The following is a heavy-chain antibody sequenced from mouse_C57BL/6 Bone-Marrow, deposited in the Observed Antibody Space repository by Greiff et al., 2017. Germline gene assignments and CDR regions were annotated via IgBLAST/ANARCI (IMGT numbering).Heavy chain of an antibody. CDR1: GYTFTGYW. J-gene: IGHJ1*01. CDR3: ASRDYCGSGHRYFDV. V-gene: IGHV1-9*01. Sequence: VQLQQSGAELMKPGASVKLSCKATGYTFTGYWIDWVKQRPGHGLEWIGEILPGSGSTNYDEKFKGKATFTADTSSNTAYMQLSSLTSEDSAIYYDASRDYCGSGHRYFDVWGEGTTVTVSS. CDR2: ILPGSGST. D-gene: IGHD1-1*01.